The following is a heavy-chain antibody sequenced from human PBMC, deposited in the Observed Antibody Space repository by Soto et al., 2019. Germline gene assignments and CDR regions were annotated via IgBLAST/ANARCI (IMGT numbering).Heavy chain of an antibody. V-gene: IGHV4-38-2*02. Sequence: SETLSLTCAVSGYSISSRYYWGWIRQPPGKGLEWIGSIYHSGSTYYNPSLKSRVTISVDTSKNQFSLKLSSVTAADTAVYYCARDQQQWLAPFDYWGRGTLVTVSS. CDR3: ARDQQQWLAPFDY. CDR1: GYSISSRYY. D-gene: IGHD6-19*01. J-gene: IGHJ4*02. CDR2: IYHSGST.